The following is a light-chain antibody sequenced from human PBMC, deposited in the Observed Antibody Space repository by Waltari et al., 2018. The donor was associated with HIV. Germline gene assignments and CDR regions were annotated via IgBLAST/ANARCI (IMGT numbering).Light chain of an antibody. Sequence: EIVMTQSPATLSVPPGERVTLSCRASQNVNSYLGWFQQKPGQAPRLLIYDASSRATDTPVRFSASGSGTVFSLTISSLRSEDFAVYYCQQYHQWPFTFGRGTRLEIK. CDR1: QNVNSY. J-gene: IGKJ5*01. V-gene: IGKV3-15*01. CDR2: DAS. CDR3: QQYHQWPFT.